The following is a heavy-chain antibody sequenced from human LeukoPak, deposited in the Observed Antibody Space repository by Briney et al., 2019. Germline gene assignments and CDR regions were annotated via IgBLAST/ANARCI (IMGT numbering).Heavy chain of an antibody. CDR2: INPNSGGT. J-gene: IGHJ5*02. CDR3: ARNRAYCSGGSCYYNWFDP. D-gene: IGHD2-15*01. CDR1: GYTFTVYY. Sequence: GASVNVSCKASGYTFTVYYMHWVRQAPGQGLEWMGWINPNSGGTNYAQKFQGRVTITRDTSASTAYMELSSLRSEDTAVYYCARNRAYCSGGSCYYNWFDPWGQGTLVTVSS. V-gene: IGHV1-2*02.